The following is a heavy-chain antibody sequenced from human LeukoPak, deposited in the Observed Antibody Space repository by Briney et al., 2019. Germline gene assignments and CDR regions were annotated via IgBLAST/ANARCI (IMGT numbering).Heavy chain of an antibody. Sequence: SETLSLTCTVSGGSVRSSRPYWSWIRQSPGKGLEWIGSVYYVGNAYYRPSLLSRTTISIDTPKNDISRRLTSVTATDTGIYYCATHDEGSYFETWGQGALVTVSS. CDR1: GGSVRSSRPY. D-gene: IGHD3-10*01. J-gene: IGHJ5*02. CDR3: ATHDEGSYFET. V-gene: IGHV4-39*02. CDR2: VYYVGNA.